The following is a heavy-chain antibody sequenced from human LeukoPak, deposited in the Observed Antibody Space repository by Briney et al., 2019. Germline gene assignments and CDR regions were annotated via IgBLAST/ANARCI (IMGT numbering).Heavy chain of an antibody. CDR2: ITWDGVSP. CDR3: VRHMVRGVQGPFDI. D-gene: IGHD3-10*01. CDR1: GVTFDANT. J-gene: IGHJ3*02. V-gene: IGHV3-43*01. Sequence: GGSTRLSCAASGVTFDANTMHWVRQAPGKGLEWVSLITWDGVSPYYSDSVKGRFTISRDNRRNSLYLQMNSLKTEDTALYYCVRHMVRGVQGPFDIWGQGTMVTVSS.